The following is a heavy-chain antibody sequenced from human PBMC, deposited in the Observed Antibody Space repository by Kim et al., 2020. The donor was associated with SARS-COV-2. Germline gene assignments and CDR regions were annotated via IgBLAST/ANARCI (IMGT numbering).Heavy chain of an antibody. CDR3: ARNGGGWPRMDAFDI. Sequence: SGPTLVKPTQTLTLTCTFSGFSLSTSGMCVSWIRQPPGKALEWLALIDWDDDKYYSTSLKTRLTISKDTSKNQVVLTMTNMDPVDTATYYCARNGGGWPRMDAFDIWGQGTMVTVSS. D-gene: IGHD6-19*01. J-gene: IGHJ3*02. V-gene: IGHV2-70*01. CDR1: GFSLSTSGMC. CDR2: IDWDDDK.